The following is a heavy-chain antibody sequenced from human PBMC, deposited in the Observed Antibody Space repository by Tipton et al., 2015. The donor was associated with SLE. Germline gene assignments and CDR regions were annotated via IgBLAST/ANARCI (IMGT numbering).Heavy chain of an antibody. J-gene: IGHJ2*01. CDR2: IYYSGST. CDR3: AREFLNPVTTVHYYFDL. CDR1: GASINSHS. D-gene: IGHD4-11*01. V-gene: IGHV4-59*11. Sequence: TLSLTCTVSGASINSHSWCWIRQPPGKGLDWIGYIYYSGSTTHHPSLKSRVTISLDKSKNQFSLKLSSVTAADTAVYYCAREFLNPVTTVHYYFDLWGRGTLVTVSS.